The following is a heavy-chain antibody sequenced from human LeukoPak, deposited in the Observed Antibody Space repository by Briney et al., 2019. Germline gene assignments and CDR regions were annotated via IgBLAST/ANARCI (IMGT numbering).Heavy chain of an antibody. V-gene: IGHV3-23*01. CDR3: AKAPGYSSSWYDY. CDR2: ISGSGGGT. CDR1: GFTFSSYA. J-gene: IGHJ4*02. Sequence: PGGSLRLSCAASGFTFSSYAMSWVRQAPGKGLEWVSAISGSGGGTYYADSVKGRFTISRDNSKNTLYLQMNSLRAEDTAVYYCAKAPGYSSSWYDYWGQGTLVTVSS. D-gene: IGHD6-13*01.